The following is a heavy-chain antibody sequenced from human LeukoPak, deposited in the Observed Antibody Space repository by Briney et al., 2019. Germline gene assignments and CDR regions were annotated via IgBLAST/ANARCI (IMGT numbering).Heavy chain of an antibody. D-gene: IGHD3-3*01. CDR2: IWYDGSNK. Sequence: PGRSLRLSCAASGFTFSSYGMHWVRQAPGKGLEWVAVIWYDGSNKYYADSVKGRFTISRDNSKNTLYLQMSSLGAEDTAVHYCAKDLGFLEWLFDYWGQGTLVTVSS. J-gene: IGHJ4*02. V-gene: IGHV3-33*06. CDR1: GFTFSSYG. CDR3: AKDLGFLEWLFDY.